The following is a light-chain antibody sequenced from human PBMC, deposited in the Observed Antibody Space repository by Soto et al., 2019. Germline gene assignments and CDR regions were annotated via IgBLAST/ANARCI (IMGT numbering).Light chain of an antibody. CDR2: DVS. J-gene: IGLJ1*01. CDR1: SSDVGGYNY. Sequence: QSVLTQPASVSGSPGQSITISCTGTSSDVGGYNYVSWYQHHPGKATKLMIYDVSNRPSGVSNRFSGSKSGNTASLIISVLQSEDEADYYCSSYTSSSTLSTYVFGTGTKVTV. V-gene: IGLV2-14*03. CDR3: SSYTSSSTLSTYV.